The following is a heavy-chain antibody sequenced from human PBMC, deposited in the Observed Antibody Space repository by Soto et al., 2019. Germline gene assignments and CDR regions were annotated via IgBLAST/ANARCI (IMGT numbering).Heavy chain of an antibody. J-gene: IGHJ5*02. CDR2: IYHSGST. V-gene: IGHV4-4*02. Sequence: SETLSLTCAVSSGSISSSNWWSWVRQPPGKGLEWIGEIYHSGSTNYNPSLKSRVTISVDKSKNQFSLKLSSVTAADTAVYYCARGTTVAATRWCWFDPWGQGTLVTVSS. CDR3: ARGTTVAATRWCWFDP. D-gene: IGHD2-15*01. CDR1: SGSISSSNW.